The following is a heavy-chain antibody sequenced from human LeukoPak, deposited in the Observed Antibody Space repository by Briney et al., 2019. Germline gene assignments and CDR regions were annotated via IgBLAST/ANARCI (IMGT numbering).Heavy chain of an antibody. CDR3: ARSPDILTGENFDY. J-gene: IGHJ4*02. CDR2: INPGSGAT. CDR1: GYTFTGYY. D-gene: IGHD3-9*01. Sequence: GASVKVSCKASGYTFTGYYMHWVRQAPGQGLEWMGWINPGSGATNCAQRFHGRVTMTRDTSISTVYMELSRLRSDDTAVYYCARSPDILTGENFDYWGQGTLVTVSS. V-gene: IGHV1-2*02.